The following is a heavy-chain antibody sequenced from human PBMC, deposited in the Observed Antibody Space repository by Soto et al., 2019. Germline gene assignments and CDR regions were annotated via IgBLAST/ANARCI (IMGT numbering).Heavy chain of an antibody. CDR1: GYSFTGYA. V-gene: IGHV1-18*01. D-gene: IGHD3-9*01. J-gene: IGHJ4*02. Sequence: QIQLVQSGVEVKKPGASVKVSCRASGYSFTGYALAWVRQAPGQGLEWVGWISTYNSNTNYAQKFHGRVTMTTDTSTTTAHMELRNMRSDDTAVYYCARVSYDILTGYYAHYFDYWGQGILVTVSS. CDR3: ARVSYDILTGYYAHYFDY. CDR2: ISTYNSNT.